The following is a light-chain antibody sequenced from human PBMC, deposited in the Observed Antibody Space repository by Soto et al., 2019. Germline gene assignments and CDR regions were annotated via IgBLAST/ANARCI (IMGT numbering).Light chain of an antibody. CDR3: SSYGGNNNLV. V-gene: IGLV2-8*01. Sequence: QSALTQPPSASGSPGQSVTISCTGTSSDVGGYTYVSWYQQHPGKAPKPMIYEVTKRPSGVPDRFSGSKSGNTASLTVSGLQAEDEADYYCSSYGGNNNLVFGGGTKLTVL. CDR1: SSDVGGYTY. CDR2: EVT. J-gene: IGLJ2*01.